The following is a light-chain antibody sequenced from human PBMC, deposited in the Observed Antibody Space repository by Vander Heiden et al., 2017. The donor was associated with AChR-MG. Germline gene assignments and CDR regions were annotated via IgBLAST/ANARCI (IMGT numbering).Light chain of an antibody. CDR3: QQYGSSPPHT. CDR2: GAS. CDR1: KSVSSNY. V-gene: IGKV3-20*01. J-gene: IGKJ2*01. Sequence: EIVLTQSPGTLSLSPGERATLPCRASKSVSSNYLAWYQQKPGQAPRLLIFGASSRATGIPDRFSGSGSGTDFTLTISRLEPQDFALYYCQQYGSSPPHTFGQGTKLEIK.